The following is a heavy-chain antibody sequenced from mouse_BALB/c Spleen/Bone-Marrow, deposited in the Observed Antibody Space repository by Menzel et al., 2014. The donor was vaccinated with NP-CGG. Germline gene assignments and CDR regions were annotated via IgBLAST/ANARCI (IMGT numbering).Heavy chain of an antibody. D-gene: IGHD2-10*02. V-gene: IGHV5-6-4*01. CDR1: GFTFSSSI. CDR3: SRGYGNCFDY. Sequence: EVMLVESGGGLVKPGGSLKLSCSASGFTFSSSIMSWVRQTPEKRLEWVATISTGGTYTYYPDSVKGRFTISRDNAKNTLYLQMSSLKSEYTAMYYCSRGYGNCFDYWGQGTTLTVSS. CDR2: ISTGGTYT. J-gene: IGHJ2*01.